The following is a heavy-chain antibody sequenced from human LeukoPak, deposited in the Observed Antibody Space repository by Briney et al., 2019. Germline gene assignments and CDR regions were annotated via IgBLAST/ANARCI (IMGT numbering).Heavy chain of an antibody. CDR3: ARSRVRGVIIVDY. CDR1: GYTFTGYY. Sequence: ASVKVSFKASGYTFTGYYMHWVRQAPGQGLEWMGWINPNSGGTNYAQKFQGRVTMTRDTSISTAYMELSRLRSDDTAVYYCARSRVRGVIIVDYWGQGTLVTVSS. CDR2: INPNSGGT. J-gene: IGHJ4*02. D-gene: IGHD3-10*01. V-gene: IGHV1-2*02.